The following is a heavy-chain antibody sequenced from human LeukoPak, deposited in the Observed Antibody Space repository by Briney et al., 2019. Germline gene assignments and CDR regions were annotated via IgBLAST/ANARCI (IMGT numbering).Heavy chain of an antibody. CDR3: ARGLPGGRLCRYDY. CDR1: GYSISSGYY. V-gene: IGHV4-38-2*02. D-gene: IGHD6-25*01. CDR2: IYHSGKT. J-gene: IGHJ4*02. Sequence: SETLSLTCTVSGYSISSGYYWGWIRQPPGKGLEWIGIIYHSGKTYQNPSLKSRVTSSADTSRNQFSLKLRSGTAADTAVYYCARGLPGGRLCRYDYWGQGTLVTVSS.